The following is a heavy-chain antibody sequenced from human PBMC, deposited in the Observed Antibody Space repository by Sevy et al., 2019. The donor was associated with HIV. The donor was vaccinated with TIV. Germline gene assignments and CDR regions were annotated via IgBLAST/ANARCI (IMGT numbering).Heavy chain of an antibody. J-gene: IGHJ5*02. CDR2: INHSGST. V-gene: IGHV4-34*01. CDR3: ARAHPLKIAAAGTNWFDP. D-gene: IGHD6-13*01. Sequence: SENLSLTCAVYGGSFSGYYWSWIRQPPGKGLEWIGEINHSGSTNYNPSLKSRVTISVDTSKNQFSLKLSSVTAADTAVYYCARAHPLKIAAAGTNWFDPWGQGTLVTVSS. CDR1: GGSFSGYY.